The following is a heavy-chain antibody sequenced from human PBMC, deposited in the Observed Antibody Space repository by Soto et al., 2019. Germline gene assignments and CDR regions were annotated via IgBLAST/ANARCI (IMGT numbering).Heavy chain of an antibody. CDR1: GGSISSGDYY. J-gene: IGHJ5*02. V-gene: IGHV4-31*03. CDR2: IYYSGST. D-gene: IGHD3-3*01. Sequence: QVQLQESGPGLVKPSQTLSLTCTVSGGSISSGDYYWSWIRQHPGKGLEWIGYIYYSGSTYYNPSLKSRVTISVDTSKNQFSLKLSSVTAADTAVYYCARWWSGSRRGFDPCGQGTLVTVSS. CDR3: ARWWSGSRRGFDP.